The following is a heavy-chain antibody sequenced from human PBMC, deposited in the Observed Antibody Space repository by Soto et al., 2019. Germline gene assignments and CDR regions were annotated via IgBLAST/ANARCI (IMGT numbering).Heavy chain of an antibody. V-gene: IGHV4-38-2*01. J-gene: IGHJ6*02. Sequence: PSETLSLTCAVSGYSIGSGYYWAWIRQSPGKGLEWIGSIYHAGSVYYNPSLNGRVALLMDTSKNHFSLKLTSVTAADTAVYYCARTFDYYGMDVWGQGTTVTVSS. CDR3: ARTFDYYGMDV. CDR1: GYSIGSGYY. CDR2: IYHAGSV.